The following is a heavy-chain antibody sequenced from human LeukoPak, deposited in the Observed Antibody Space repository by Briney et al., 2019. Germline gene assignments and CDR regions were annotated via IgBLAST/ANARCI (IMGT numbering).Heavy chain of an antibody. J-gene: IGHJ6*03. D-gene: IGHD2/OR15-2a*01. CDR3: TRHGVKNIVVDYYYMDV. CDR1: GYTFTGYY. CDR2: INPNSGGT. V-gene: IGHV1-2*02. Sequence: GASVKVSCKASGYTFTGYYMHWVRQAPGQGLEWMGWINPNSGGTNYAQKFQGRVTMTRDTSISTAYMELSRLRSDDTAVYYCTRHGVKNIVVDYYYMDVWGKGTTVTVSS.